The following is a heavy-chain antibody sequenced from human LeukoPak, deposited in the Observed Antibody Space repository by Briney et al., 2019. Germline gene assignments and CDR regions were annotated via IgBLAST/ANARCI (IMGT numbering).Heavy chain of an antibody. CDR1: GGSISSYY. D-gene: IGHD3-22*01. Sequence: SETLTLTCTVSGGSISSYYWSWIRQPPGKGLEWIGYIYRSESTNYNPSLKSRVTILMDTTTNKFSLRQSSLTAPDTAVFYCAKVYYYVSSGYSVSYCDHWGEGILVTVSS. CDR3: AKVYYYVSSGYSVSYCDH. V-gene: IGHV4-59*01. CDR2: IYRSEST. J-gene: IGHJ4*02.